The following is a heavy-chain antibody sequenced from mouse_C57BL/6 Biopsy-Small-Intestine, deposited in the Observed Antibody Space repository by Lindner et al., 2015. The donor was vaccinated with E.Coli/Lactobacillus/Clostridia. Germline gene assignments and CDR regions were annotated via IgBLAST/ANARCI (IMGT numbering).Heavy chain of an antibody. D-gene: IGHD1-1*01. CDR3: ARHEQELRGAMDY. CDR1: GYIFTEYT. J-gene: IGHJ4*01. CDR2: FYPGSGGI. V-gene: IGHV1-62-2*01. Sequence: VQLQESGAELVKPGASVKLSCKASGYIFTEYTIHWVKQRSGQGLEWIGRFYPGSGGIKYNEKFKDKATLTADKSSHTVYMELSRLTSEDSAVYFCARHEQELRGAMDYWGQGTSVTVSS.